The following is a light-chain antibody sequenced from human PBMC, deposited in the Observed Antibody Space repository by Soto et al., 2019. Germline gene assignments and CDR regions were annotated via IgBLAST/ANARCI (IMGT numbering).Light chain of an antibody. CDR3: QEYGSSSFA. CDR1: QSISTTY. V-gene: IGKV3-20*01. CDR2: GAF. Sequence: EIVLTQSPGTLSVSPGERATLFCRARQSISTTYLAWYQKKPGQAPRLLLYGAFNRATGIPDRLSGSGSGTAFTLTISRLEPEDCAFYYWQEYGSSSFAFGPGTKVEIK. J-gene: IGKJ3*01.